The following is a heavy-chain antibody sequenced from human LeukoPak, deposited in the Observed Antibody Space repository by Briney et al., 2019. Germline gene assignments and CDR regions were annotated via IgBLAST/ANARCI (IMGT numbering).Heavy chain of an antibody. J-gene: IGHJ4*02. V-gene: IGHV3-23*01. D-gene: IGHD4-23*01. CDR3: AKRSDYGGNWNYFDY. CDR1: GFTFSTSG. CDR2: TSPSGGST. Sequence: PGGSLRLSCAASGFTFSTSGMSWVRRAPGKGLEWVSATSPSGGSTYYADSVKGRFTISRDNSKNTLYLQMNSLRAEDTAVYYCAKRSDYGGNWNYFDYWGQGTLVTVSS.